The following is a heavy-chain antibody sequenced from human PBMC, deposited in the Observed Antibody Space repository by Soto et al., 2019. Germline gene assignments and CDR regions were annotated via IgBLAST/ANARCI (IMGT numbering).Heavy chain of an antibody. CDR3: ARDLWSGYATHGNWFDP. Sequence: QVQLQESGPGLVKPSETLSLTCTVSGGSISSYYWSWIRQPPGKGLEWIGYIYYSGSTNYNPSLKSRVTISVDTSKNQFSLKLSSVTAADTAVYYCARDLWSGYATHGNWFDPWGQGPLVTVSS. CDR1: GGSISSYY. D-gene: IGHD3-3*01. CDR2: IYYSGST. V-gene: IGHV4-59*01. J-gene: IGHJ5*02.